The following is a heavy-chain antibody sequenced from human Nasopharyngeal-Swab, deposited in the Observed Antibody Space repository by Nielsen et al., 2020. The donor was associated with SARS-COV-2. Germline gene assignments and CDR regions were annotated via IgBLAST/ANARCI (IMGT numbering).Heavy chain of an antibody. J-gene: IGHJ5*02. D-gene: IGHD1-1*01. V-gene: IGHV3-53*04. CDR2: IYSGGST. CDR3: ARALDPRRYDWFDP. Sequence: WTRQPPGKGLEWVSIIYSGGSTYYSDSVKGRFTISRHNSKNTLYLQMNSLRVEDTAVYYCARALDPRRYDWFDPWGQGTLVTVSS.